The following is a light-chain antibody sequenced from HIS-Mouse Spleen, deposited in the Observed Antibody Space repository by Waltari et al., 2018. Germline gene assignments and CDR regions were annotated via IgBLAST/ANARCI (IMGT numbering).Light chain of an antibody. CDR3: QQLNSYPPT. Sequence: DIQLTPSPSFLSASVGDRVTITCRASQGISSYLAWYQRKPGKAPKHLIYAASTLQSGVPSRFSGSGSGTEFTLTISSLQPEDFATYYCQQLNSYPPTFGQGTKVEIK. CDR2: AAS. CDR1: QGISSY. V-gene: IGKV1-9*01. J-gene: IGKJ1*01.